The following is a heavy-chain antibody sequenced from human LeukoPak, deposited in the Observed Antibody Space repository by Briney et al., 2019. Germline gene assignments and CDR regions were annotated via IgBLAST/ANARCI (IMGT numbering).Heavy chain of an antibody. Sequence: ASVKVSCKTSGYTFSTYSITWVRQAPGQGLEWMGWISTYNGDTKYAQRLQGRLTLTTDTSTGAAYMDLRSLRSDDTAVIYCARIRSNSWPPFPDHWGQGTLLIVSS. CDR3: ARIRSNSWPPFPDH. CDR2: ISTYNGDT. V-gene: IGHV1-18*01. J-gene: IGHJ5*02. CDR1: GYTFSTYS. D-gene: IGHD2/OR15-2a*01.